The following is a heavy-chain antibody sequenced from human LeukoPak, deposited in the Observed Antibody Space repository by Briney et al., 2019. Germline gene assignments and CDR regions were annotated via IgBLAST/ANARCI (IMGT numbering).Heavy chain of an antibody. CDR2: IKQDGSKK. CDR3: TRVGYIDEGIDY. Sequence: PGGSLRLSCAASGFNVNNAWMTWVRQAPGKGLEWVANIKQDGSKKSYVDSVKGRFTISRDNAKNSLYLQMNSLRAEDTAIYYCTRVGYIDEGIDYWGQGTLVTVSS. CDR1: GFNVNNAW. V-gene: IGHV3-7*04. D-gene: IGHD5-24*01. J-gene: IGHJ4*02.